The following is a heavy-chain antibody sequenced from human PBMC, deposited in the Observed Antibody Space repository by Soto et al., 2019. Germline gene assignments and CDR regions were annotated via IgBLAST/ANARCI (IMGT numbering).Heavy chain of an antibody. J-gene: IGHJ4*02. CDR3: AKGRGGSGSLTPRVDF. CDR2: ISGGGDTT. CDR1: GFTFNNYA. D-gene: IGHD3-10*01. Sequence: EVQLLESGGGLVQPGGSLRLSCAASGFTFNNYAMTWVRQAPGKGLEWVSAISGGGDTTSYADSVKGRFTVSRDGSKNTLYLQMTSQRAEDTALYCCAKGRGGSGSLTPRVDFWGQGTLVTVSS. V-gene: IGHV3-23*01.